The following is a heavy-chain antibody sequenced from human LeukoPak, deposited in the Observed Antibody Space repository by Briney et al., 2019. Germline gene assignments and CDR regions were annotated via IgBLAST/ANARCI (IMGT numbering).Heavy chain of an antibody. CDR3: ARHRSGWLQSSFDY. CDR1: GGSISSFF. V-gene: IGHV4-59*01. D-gene: IGHD5-24*01. J-gene: IGHJ4*02. CDR2: IHYTGST. Sequence: PSETLSLTCTVSGGSISSFFWNWIRQPPGKGLEWIGYIHYTGSTKDNPSLKSRVTTSVDTSKNQFSLKLSSVTAADTAVYYCARHRSGWLQSSFDYWGQGTLVTVSS.